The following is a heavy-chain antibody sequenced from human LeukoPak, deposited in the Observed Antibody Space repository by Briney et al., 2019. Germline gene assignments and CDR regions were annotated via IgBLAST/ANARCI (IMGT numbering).Heavy chain of an antibody. CDR1: GGSISSGSYY. J-gene: IGHJ3*02. CDR3: ARDEVGGAFDI. V-gene: IGHV4-61*02. Sequence: SETLSLTCTVSGGSISSGSYYWSWIRQPAGKGLEWIGRIYTSGSTNYNPSLKSRVTISVDTSKNQFPPKLSSVTAADTAVYYCARDEVGGAFDIWGQGTMVTVSS. D-gene: IGHD4-23*01. CDR2: IYTSGST.